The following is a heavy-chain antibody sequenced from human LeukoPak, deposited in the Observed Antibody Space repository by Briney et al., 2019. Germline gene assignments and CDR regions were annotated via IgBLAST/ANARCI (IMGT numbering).Heavy chain of an antibody. CDR1: GFNFSGSA. CDR3: AKDLNYYYYYYMDV. V-gene: IGHV3-30*04. Sequence: GGSLRLSCAASGFNFSGSAMHWVRQAPGKGLEWVAVISYDGSNKYYADSVKGRFTISRDNSKNTLYLQMNSLRAEDTAVYYCAKDLNYYYYYYMDVWGKGTTVTVSS. J-gene: IGHJ6*03. CDR2: ISYDGSNK.